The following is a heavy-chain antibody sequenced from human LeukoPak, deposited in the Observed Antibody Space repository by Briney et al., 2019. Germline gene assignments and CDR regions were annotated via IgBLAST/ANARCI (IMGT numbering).Heavy chain of an antibody. J-gene: IGHJ4*02. Sequence: GGSLRLSCAASGFTFGSYTVTWVRQAPGKGLEWVSSISGSGGSTYYADSVKGRFTISRDNSKNTLYLRMNSLRVEDTVVYYCAKPRRAATLDYWGQGTLVTVSS. D-gene: IGHD2-15*01. V-gene: IGHV3-23*01. CDR3: AKPRRAATLDY. CDR1: GFTFGSYT. CDR2: ISGSGGST.